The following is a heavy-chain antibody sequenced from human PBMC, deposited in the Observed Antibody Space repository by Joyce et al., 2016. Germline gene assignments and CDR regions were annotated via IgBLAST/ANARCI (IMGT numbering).Heavy chain of an antibody. V-gene: IGHV1-18*04. J-gene: IGHJ4*02. Sequence: VTVSCKTSGYTFISFGISWVRQAPGQGLEWMGWISGYTGYTNYAQSLRGRVTMTADTSTSTVYMELRSLRSDDTAVYYCARDLSVDTGFIFFDYWGQGTVVTVSS. CDR2: ISGYTGYT. CDR3: ARDLSVDTGFIFFDY. D-gene: IGHD5-18*01. CDR1: GYTFISFG.